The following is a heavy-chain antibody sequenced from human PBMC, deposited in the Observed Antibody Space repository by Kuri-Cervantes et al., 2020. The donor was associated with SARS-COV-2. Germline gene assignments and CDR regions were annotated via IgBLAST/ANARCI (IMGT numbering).Heavy chain of an antibody. CDR1: GFTFTSHA. CDR2: ISYDGSNK. CDR3: AKDPGWLGY. J-gene: IGHJ4*02. Sequence: GGSLRLSCAVSGFTFTSHAMHWVRQAPGKGLEWVALISYDGSNKFYADSVKGRFTISRDNSKNTLYLQMNSLRAEDTAVYYCAKDPGWLGYWGQGTLVTVSS. V-gene: IGHV3-30*18. D-gene: IGHD3-22*01.